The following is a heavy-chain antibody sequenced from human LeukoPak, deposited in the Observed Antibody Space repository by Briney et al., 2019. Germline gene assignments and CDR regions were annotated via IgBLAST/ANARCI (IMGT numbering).Heavy chain of an antibody. CDR2: IYYSGST. D-gene: IGHD1-1*01. Sequence: SETLSLTCTVSGGSISSYYWSWIRQPPGKGLEWIGYIYYSGSTNYNPSLKSRVTISVDTSKNQFSLKLSSVTAADTAVYYGARDRLQLQSWGQGTLVTVSS. CDR1: GGSISSYY. J-gene: IGHJ5*02. CDR3: ARDRLQLQS. V-gene: IGHV4-59*01.